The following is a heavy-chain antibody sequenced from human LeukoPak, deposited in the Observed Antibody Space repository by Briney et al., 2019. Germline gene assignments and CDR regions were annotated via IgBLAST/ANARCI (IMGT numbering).Heavy chain of an antibody. D-gene: IGHD3-16*02. CDR2: IYTSGST. J-gene: IGHJ4*02. CDR1: GGSFSGYY. CDR3: ARSSLRLGELSLYSYYFDY. Sequence: SETLSLTCAVYGGSFSGYYWSWIRQPAGKGLEWIGRIYTSGSTNYNPSLKSRVTISVDTSKNQFSLKLSSVTAADTAVYYCARSSLRLGELSLYSYYFDYWGQGTLVTVSS. V-gene: IGHV4-59*10.